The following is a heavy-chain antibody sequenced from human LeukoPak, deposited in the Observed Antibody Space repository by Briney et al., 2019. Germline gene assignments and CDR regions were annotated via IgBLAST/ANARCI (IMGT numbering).Heavy chain of an antibody. Sequence: GESLKISCKGSGYSLTTYWIGWVRQMPGKGLEWMGIIYPADSDTTYSPSFQGQVTISADKSISTAYLHWSSLKASDTAMYYCARPTDYYDGSGPYAFDIWGQGTMVTVSS. V-gene: IGHV5-51*01. CDR2: IYPADSDT. J-gene: IGHJ3*02. CDR1: GYSLTTYW. D-gene: IGHD3-22*01. CDR3: ARPTDYYDGSGPYAFDI.